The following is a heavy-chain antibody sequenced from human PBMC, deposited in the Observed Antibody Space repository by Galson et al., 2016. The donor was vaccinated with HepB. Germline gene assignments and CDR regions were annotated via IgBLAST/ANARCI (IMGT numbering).Heavy chain of an antibody. CDR3: AKDLGGNWGYFDY. Sequence: LRLSCAASGFTFISYAMSWVRQAPGKGLEWVSGISGRGATTYYADSVKGRFTISRDNSKNTLYLQMNSLRAEETAVYYCAKDLGGNWGYFDYWGQGTLVTVSS. J-gene: IGHJ4*02. V-gene: IGHV3-23*01. D-gene: IGHD1-26*01. CDR1: GFTFISYA. CDR2: ISGRGATT.